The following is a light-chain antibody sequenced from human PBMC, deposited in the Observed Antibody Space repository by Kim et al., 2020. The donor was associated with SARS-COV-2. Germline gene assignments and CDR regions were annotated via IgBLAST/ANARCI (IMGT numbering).Light chain of an antibody. Sequence: SYELTQPPSVSVSPGQTASITCSGDKLGDKYACWYQQKPGQSPVLVICQDSKRPSGIPERFSGSNSGNTATLTISGTQAMDEADYYCQAWDSSTAAAVFGGGTKLTVL. CDR1: KLGDKY. CDR3: QAWDSSTAAAV. V-gene: IGLV3-1*01. CDR2: QDS. J-gene: IGLJ2*01.